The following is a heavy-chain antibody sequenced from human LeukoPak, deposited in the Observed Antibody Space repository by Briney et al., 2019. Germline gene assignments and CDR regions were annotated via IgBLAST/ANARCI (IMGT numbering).Heavy chain of an antibody. CDR1: GGTFSSYA. CDR2: IIPIFGTA. CDR3: ARDRWAARANVNWFDP. Sequence: AASVKVSCKASGGTFSSYAISWVRQAPGQGLEWMGRIIPIFGTANYAQKFQGRVTITTDESTSTAYMELSSLRSEDTAVYYCARDRWAARANVNWFDPWGQGTLVTVSS. V-gene: IGHV1-69*05. J-gene: IGHJ5*02. D-gene: IGHD5-18*01.